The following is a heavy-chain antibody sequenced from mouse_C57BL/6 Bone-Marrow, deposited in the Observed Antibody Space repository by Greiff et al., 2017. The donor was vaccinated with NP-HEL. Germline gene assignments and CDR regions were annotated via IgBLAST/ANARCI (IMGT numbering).Heavy chain of an antibody. V-gene: IGHV1-9*01. Sequence: QVQLQQSGAELMKPGASVKLSCKATGYTFTGYWIEWVKQRPGHGLEWIGELLPGSGSTNYTEKFKGKATFTADTSSNTAYMQLSSRKTEDSAIYYCARGTKITTDYWGQGTTLTVSS. CDR2: LLPGSGST. CDR3: ARGTKITTDY. D-gene: IGHD1-1*01. J-gene: IGHJ2*01. CDR1: GYTFTGYW.